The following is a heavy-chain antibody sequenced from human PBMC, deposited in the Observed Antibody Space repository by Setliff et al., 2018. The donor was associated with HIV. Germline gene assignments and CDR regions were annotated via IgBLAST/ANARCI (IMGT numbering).Heavy chain of an antibody. CDR3: ARGRDYYSSGSYFNGRANSYYFMDV. CDR1: GGSFGGYY. J-gene: IGHJ6*03. CDR2: INHSGST. Sequence: SETLSLTCAVYGGSFGGYYWSWIRQPPGKGLEWTGEINHSGSTNYNPSLKSRVTISVDTSKNQFSLRLSSVTAADTAVYYCARGRDYYSSGSYFNGRANSYYFMDVWGKGTTVTVSS. V-gene: IGHV4-34*01. D-gene: IGHD3-10*01.